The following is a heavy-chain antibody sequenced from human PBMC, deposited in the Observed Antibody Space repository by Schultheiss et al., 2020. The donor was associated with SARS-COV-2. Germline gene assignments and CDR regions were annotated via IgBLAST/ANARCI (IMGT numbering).Heavy chain of an antibody. V-gene: IGHV4-39*07. CDR1: GGSISSGNYY. D-gene: IGHD2/OR15-2a*01. CDR3: ARVAISSTFQYQFDS. J-gene: IGHJ4*02. Sequence: SQTLSLTCTVSGGSISSGNYYWSWIRQHPGKGLEWIGEINHSGSTNYNPSLKSRVTISVDTSKNQFSLELASVTAADTAVYYCARVAISSTFQYQFDSWSQGTLVTVSS. CDR2: INHSGST.